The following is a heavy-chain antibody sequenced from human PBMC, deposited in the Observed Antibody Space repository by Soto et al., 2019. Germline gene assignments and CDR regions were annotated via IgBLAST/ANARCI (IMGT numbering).Heavy chain of an antibody. D-gene: IGHD2-15*01. J-gene: IGHJ5*02. CDR2: IYYSGST. CDR3: ARVSGGNWRGPNWFDP. CDR1: GDSISRSSFY. V-gene: IGHV4-31*03. Sequence: PSETLSLTCTVSGDSISRSSFYWSWIRQHPGKGLEWIGYIYYSGSTYYNPSLKSRVTISVDTSKNRFSLKLSSVTAADTAVYYCARVSGGNWRGPNWFDPWGQGTLVTVSS.